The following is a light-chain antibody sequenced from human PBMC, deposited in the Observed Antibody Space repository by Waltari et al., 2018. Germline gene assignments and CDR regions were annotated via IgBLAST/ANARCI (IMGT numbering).Light chain of an antibody. Sequence: SFELTQPSSVSVSPGPTASIACSGHHLGIKWTSWYQQKAGQSPVLVIYADSERPSGVPGRFSAARSGDTVTLNISGTQDLDEADYYCQTWDSNIFVFGPGTKVTVL. CDR3: QTWDSNIFV. CDR2: ADS. CDR1: HLGIKW. V-gene: IGLV3-1*01. J-gene: IGLJ1*01.